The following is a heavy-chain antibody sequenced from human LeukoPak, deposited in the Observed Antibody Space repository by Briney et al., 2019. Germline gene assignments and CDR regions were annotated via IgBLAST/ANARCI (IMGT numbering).Heavy chain of an antibody. Sequence: GGSLRLSCAASGFTFSSYAMNWVRQAPGKGLEWVSAIGGSGGSTYYADSVKGRFTISRDNAKNSLYLQMNSLRAEDTAVYYCAELGITMIGGVWGKGTTVTISS. D-gene: IGHD3-10*02. CDR2: IGGSGGST. CDR1: GFTFSSYA. CDR3: AELGITMIGGV. J-gene: IGHJ6*04. V-gene: IGHV3-23*01.